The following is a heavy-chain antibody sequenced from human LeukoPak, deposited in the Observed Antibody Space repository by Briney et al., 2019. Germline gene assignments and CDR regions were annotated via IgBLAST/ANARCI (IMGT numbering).Heavy chain of an antibody. CDR2: IYTSGNT. CDR1: GASIDSYY. Sequence: PSETLSLTCSVSGASIDSYYWGWIRQPPGKGLEWIGYIYTSGNTIYNPSLKSPVTISMDTSKNQFSLKMRSVTAADTVVYYCASLSIGPSPYFYYYMDVWGKGTSVTVSS. J-gene: IGHJ6*03. CDR3: ASLSIGPSPYFYYYMDV. D-gene: IGHD2-21*01. V-gene: IGHV4-4*09.